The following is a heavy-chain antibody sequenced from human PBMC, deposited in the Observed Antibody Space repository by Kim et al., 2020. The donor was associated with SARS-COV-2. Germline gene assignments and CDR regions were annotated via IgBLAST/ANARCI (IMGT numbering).Heavy chain of an antibody. J-gene: IGHJ4*02. CDR1: GFTFSRYE. CDR3: ARDKGQYLDWLGDY. CDR2: ISSGGTMI. Sequence: GGSLRLSCAASGFTFSRYEMNWVRQAPGKGLEWVSYISSGGTMIYYADSVKGRFTISRDNAKNSLYLQMNSLRAEDTAVYYCARDKGQYLDWLGDYWGQGTLVTVSS. V-gene: IGHV3-48*03. D-gene: IGHD3-9*01.